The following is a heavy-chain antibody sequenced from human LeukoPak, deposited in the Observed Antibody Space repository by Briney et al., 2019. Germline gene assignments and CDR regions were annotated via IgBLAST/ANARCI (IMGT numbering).Heavy chain of an antibody. J-gene: IGHJ4*02. V-gene: IGHV1-2*06. Sequence: ASVKVSCKASGYTFTGYYMHWVRQAPGQGLEWMGRINPNSGGTNYAQKFQGRVTMTRDTSISTAYMELSRLRSDDTAVYYCARYQKYCSSTSCEDYWGQGTLVTVSS. CDR2: INPNSGGT. D-gene: IGHD2-2*01. CDR1: GYTFTGYY. CDR3: ARYQKYCSSTSCEDY.